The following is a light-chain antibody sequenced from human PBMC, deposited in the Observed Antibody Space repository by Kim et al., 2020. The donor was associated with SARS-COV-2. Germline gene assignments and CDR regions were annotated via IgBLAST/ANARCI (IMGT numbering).Light chain of an antibody. CDR2: LNSDGSH. CDR1: SGHSSYA. CDR3: QAWDSGIRV. J-gene: IGLJ3*02. Sequence: QPVLTQSPSASASLGASVNLTCTLSSGHSSYAIAWHQQQPEKGPRYLLKLNSDGSHNKGDGIPDRFSGSSSGAERHLTISSLQSEDEADYYCQAWDSGIRVFGGGTQLTVL. V-gene: IGLV4-69*01.